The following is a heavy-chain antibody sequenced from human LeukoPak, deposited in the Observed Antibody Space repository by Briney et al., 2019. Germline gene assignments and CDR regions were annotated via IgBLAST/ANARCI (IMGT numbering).Heavy chain of an antibody. CDR1: GYTFTSYA. J-gene: IGHJ4*02. D-gene: IGHD6-13*01. CDR3: GGNKLGRSWRGGFDY. V-gene: IGHV1-3*01. CDR2: INAGNGNT. Sequence: ASVKVSCKASGYTFTSYAMHCVRQAPGQRLEWMGWINAGNGNTKYSQKFQGRVTITRDTSAIPAYMQLSRLTSEDTAGDYCGGNKLGRSWRGGFDYWGEGTLVTVSS.